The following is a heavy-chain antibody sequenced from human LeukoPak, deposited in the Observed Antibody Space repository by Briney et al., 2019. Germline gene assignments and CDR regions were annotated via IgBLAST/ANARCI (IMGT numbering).Heavy chain of an antibody. J-gene: IGHJ4*02. Sequence: GGSLRLSCAASGFTFSRYWMHWVRQAPGKGLMWVSRISPDGSTTLYADSVKGRFTISRDNAKNTLYLQMNSLGAEDTAVYYCTTVLSSNRYNLCDNWGQGTLVTVSS. CDR3: TTVLSSNRYNLCDN. CDR1: GFTFSRYW. V-gene: IGHV3-74*03. CDR2: ISPDGSTT. D-gene: IGHD6-13*01.